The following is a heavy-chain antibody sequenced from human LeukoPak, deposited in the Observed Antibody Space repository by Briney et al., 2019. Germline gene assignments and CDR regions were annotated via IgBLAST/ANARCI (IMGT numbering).Heavy chain of an antibody. J-gene: IGHJ4*02. CDR2: VYHSGST. CDR3: ARLYDILTGYYYYFDY. V-gene: IGHV4-38-2*02. D-gene: IGHD3-9*01. CDR1: GYSISSGYY. Sequence: SETLSLTCTVSGYSISSGYYWGWIRQPPGKGLEWIGSVYHSGSTYYSPSLRSRVTISMDTSKNQFFLRLNSVTAADTAVYYCARLYDILTGYYYYFDYWGQGTLATVSS.